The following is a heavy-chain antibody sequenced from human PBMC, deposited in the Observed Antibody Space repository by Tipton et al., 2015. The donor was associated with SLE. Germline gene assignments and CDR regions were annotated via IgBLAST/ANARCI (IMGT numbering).Heavy chain of an antibody. Sequence: LRLSCTVSGVSINGGGYYWSWIRQHPGKGLEWIGHIYYSGNTHYNSSLKSRLTISVDTSKNQFSLKLISVTPADTAVYYCTHSTDYYYMDVWGKGTTVTVSS. V-gene: IGHV4-31*02. J-gene: IGHJ6*03. CDR3: THSTDYYYMDV. CDR1: GVSINGGGYY. D-gene: IGHD5-18*01. CDR2: IYYSGNT.